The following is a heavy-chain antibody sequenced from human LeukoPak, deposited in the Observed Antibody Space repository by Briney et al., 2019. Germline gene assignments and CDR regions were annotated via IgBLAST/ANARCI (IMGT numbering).Heavy chain of an antibody. V-gene: IGHV1-18*01. CDR3: AKDWHILTGRNCFDP. D-gene: IGHD3-9*01. Sequence: ASVKVSCKASGYTFNTYGISWVRQAPGQGLEWMGWISAYNGNTNYAQKLQGRVTMTTDTSTTTAYMELRSLRFDDTAIYYCAKDWHILTGRNCFDPWGQGTLVTVSS. CDR2: ISAYNGNT. CDR1: GYTFNTYG. J-gene: IGHJ5*02.